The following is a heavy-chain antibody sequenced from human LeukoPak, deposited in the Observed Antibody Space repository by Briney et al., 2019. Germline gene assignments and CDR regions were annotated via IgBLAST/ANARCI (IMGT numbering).Heavy chain of an antibody. CDR3: ARDHVSYYDSSGYYSSFNSPLGAFDI. V-gene: IGHV4-61*02. J-gene: IGHJ3*02. Sequence: PSQTLSLTCTVSGGSISSGSYYWSWIRQPAGKGLEWIGRIYTSGSTNYNPSLKSRVTISVDTSKNQFSLKLSSVTAADTAVYYCARDHVSYYDSSGYYSSFNSPLGAFDIWGQGTMVTVSS. D-gene: IGHD3-22*01. CDR2: IYTSGST. CDR1: GGSISSGSYY.